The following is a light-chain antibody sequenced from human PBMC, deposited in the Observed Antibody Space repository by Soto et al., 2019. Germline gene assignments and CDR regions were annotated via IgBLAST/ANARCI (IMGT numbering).Light chain of an antibody. CDR3: QQYGSPGT. J-gene: IGKJ2*01. CDR2: GTS. V-gene: IGKV3-20*01. CDR1: QSVSSY. Sequence: EIVLTQSPATLSLSPGERATLSCRASQSVSSYLAWYQQKPGQAPRLLIYGTSRRATGIPDRFSGSGSGTDFTLTISRLEPEDSAVYYCQQYGSPGTFGQGTKLEIK.